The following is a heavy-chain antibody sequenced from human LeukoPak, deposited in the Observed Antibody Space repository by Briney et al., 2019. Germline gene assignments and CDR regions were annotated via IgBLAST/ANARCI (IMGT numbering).Heavy chain of an antibody. Sequence: RASVKVSCKASGYTFTGYYMHWVRQAPGQGLEWMGWINPNSGGTNYAQKFQGRVTMTRDTSISTAYMELSRLRSDDTAVYYCARCPPYSNYGKRAVYYYYYGMDVWGQGTTVTVSS. CDR1: GYTFTGYY. CDR2: INPNSGGT. CDR3: ARCPPYSNYGKRAVYYYYYGMDV. J-gene: IGHJ6*02. D-gene: IGHD4-4*01. V-gene: IGHV1-2*02.